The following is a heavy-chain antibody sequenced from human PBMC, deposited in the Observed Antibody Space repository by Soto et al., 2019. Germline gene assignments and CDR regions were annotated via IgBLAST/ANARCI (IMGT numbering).Heavy chain of an antibody. CDR1: GYTFATYG. CDR3: ARSGSSWNLREFDY. Sequence: ASVKVSCKASGYTFATYGFSWVRQAPGQGLEGMGWISASNGNTNYAQKLRGRVTMTTDTSTSTAYMELRSLRSDDTAVFYCARSGSSWNLREFDYWGQGTLVTVSS. J-gene: IGHJ4*02. CDR2: ISASNGNT. D-gene: IGHD2-15*01. V-gene: IGHV1-18*01.